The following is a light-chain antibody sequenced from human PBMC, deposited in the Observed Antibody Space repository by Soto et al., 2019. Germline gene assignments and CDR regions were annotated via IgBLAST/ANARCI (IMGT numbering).Light chain of an antibody. CDR3: QQYGGSPSIT. J-gene: IGKJ1*01. CDR2: GAS. V-gene: IGKV3-20*01. Sequence: EIVLTQSPGTLSLSPGERATLSCRASQSVSSTYLAWYQQQPGQAPRLLIYGASGRATGIPDRFSGSGSGTDFTLTISRLEPEDSAVYYCQQYGGSPSITFGQGTKVDIK. CDR1: QSVSSTY.